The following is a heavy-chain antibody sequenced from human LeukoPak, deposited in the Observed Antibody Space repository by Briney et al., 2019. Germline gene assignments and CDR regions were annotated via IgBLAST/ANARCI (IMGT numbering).Heavy chain of an antibody. V-gene: IGHV3-30*03. Sequence: AGGSLRLSCAVSEMTFTSYGMHWVRQAPGKGLEWVALISYDGNDKDYADSVRGRFTISRDNSNNTLYLQMNSLRTDDTAVYYCARDVAAAAVYYFDYWGQGTLVTVSS. D-gene: IGHD6-13*01. CDR1: EMTFTSYG. CDR3: ARDVAAAAVYYFDY. CDR2: ISYDGNDK. J-gene: IGHJ4*02.